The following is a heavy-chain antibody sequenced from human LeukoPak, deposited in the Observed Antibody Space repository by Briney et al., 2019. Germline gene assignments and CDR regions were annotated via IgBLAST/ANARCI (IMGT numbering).Heavy chain of an antibody. Sequence: SETLSLTCTVSGGSISSGDYYWSWIRQPPGKGLEWIAYMYYSGSTYYNPSLKSRVTMSADTSKNQLSLKLSSVTAADTAVYYCARPYYYDSRIDHWGQGILVTVSS. CDR3: ARPYYYDSRIDH. CDR2: MYYSGST. J-gene: IGHJ5*02. CDR1: GGSISSGDYY. V-gene: IGHV4-30-4*01. D-gene: IGHD3-22*01.